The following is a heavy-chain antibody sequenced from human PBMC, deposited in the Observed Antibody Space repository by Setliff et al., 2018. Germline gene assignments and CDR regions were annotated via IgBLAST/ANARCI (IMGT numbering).Heavy chain of an antibody. J-gene: IGHJ4*02. CDR3: ARGGVDTAMVYYFDY. V-gene: IGHV4-59*11. Sequence: PSETLSLTCTVSGGSISSHYWSWIRQPPGKGLEWIGSIYYSGSTNYNPSLKSRVTISVDTSKNQFSLELSSVTAADTAVYYCARGGVDTAMVYYFDYWGQGTLVTVSS. CDR1: GGSISSHY. D-gene: IGHD5-18*01. CDR2: IYYSGST.